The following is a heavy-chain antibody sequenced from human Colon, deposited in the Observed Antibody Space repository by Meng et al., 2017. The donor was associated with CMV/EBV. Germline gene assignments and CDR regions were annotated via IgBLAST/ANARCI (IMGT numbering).Heavy chain of an antibody. CDR2: INHSGST. V-gene: IGHV4-34*01. J-gene: IGHJ4*02. Sequence: SFSGYDWSWIRQPPGKGLEWIGEINHSGSTNYNPSLKSRVTISVDTSKNQFSLKLSSVTAADTAVYYCARAVIKDYDSSGYSRFSFDYWGQGTLVTVSS. CDR1: SFSGYD. D-gene: IGHD3-22*01. CDR3: ARAVIKDYDSSGYSRFSFDY.